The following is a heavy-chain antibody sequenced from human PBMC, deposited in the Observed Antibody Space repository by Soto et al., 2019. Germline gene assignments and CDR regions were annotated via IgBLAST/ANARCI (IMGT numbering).Heavy chain of an antibody. CDR3: ARVKECSSTSCYARDAFDI. CDR1: GFTFSDHY. J-gene: IGHJ3*02. D-gene: IGHD2-2*01. V-gene: IGHV3-11*01. Sequence: GGSLRLSCAASGFTFSDHYMSWIRQAPGKGLEWVSYISGGTSGIYYADSVRGRFTISRDNAKNSLYLQMNSLRAEDTAVYYCARVKECSSTSCYARDAFDIWGQGTMDTVSS. CDR2: ISGGTSGI.